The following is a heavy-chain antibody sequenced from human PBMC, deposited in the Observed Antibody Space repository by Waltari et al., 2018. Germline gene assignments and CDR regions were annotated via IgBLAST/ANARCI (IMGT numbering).Heavy chain of an antibody. J-gene: IGHJ6*03. CDR1: GFTFSSYW. CDR3: AREGSGSYYYYYYYMDV. D-gene: IGHD1-26*01. V-gene: IGHV3-74*01. Sequence: EVQLVESGGGLVQPGGSLRLSCAASGFTFSSYWMPWVRQAPGKGLVWVSRINTDGSSTSYADSVKGRFTISRDNAKNTLYLQMNSLRAEDTAVYYCAREGSGSYYYYYYYMDVWGKGTTVTVSS. CDR2: INTDGSST.